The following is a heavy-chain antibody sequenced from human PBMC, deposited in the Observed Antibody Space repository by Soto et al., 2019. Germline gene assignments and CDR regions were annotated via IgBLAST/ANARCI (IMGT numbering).Heavy chain of an antibody. D-gene: IGHD3-9*01. V-gene: IGHV1-24*01. CDR1: GYTLTELS. J-gene: IGHJ3*02. Sequence: ASVKVSCKVSGYTLTELSMHWVRQAPGKGLEWMGGFDPEDGETIYAQKFQGRVTMTADTSTSTAYMELSSLRSEDTAVYYCATSAHYDILTGYSTDAFDIWGQGTMVTVSS. CDR2: FDPEDGET. CDR3: ATSAHYDILTGYSTDAFDI.